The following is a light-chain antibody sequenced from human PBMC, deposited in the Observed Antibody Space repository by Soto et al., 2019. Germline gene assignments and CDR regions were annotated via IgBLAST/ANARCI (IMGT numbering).Light chain of an antibody. CDR3: SSYTSSSTVV. CDR2: DVS. Sequence: QSALTQPASVSGSPGQSITISCTGTSSDVGGYNYVSWYQQHPGKAPKLMIYDVSHRPSGVSNRFSGSKSGNTASLTISGLQAEAEADYYCSSYTSSSTVVFGGGTKLTVL. V-gene: IGLV2-14*01. CDR1: SSDVGGYNY. J-gene: IGLJ2*01.